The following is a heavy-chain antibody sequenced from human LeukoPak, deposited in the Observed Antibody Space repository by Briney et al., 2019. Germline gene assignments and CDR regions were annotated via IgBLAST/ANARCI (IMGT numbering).Heavy chain of an antibody. V-gene: IGHV1-24*01. D-gene: IGHD6-19*01. CDR3: TTPPSLSSGLFFDS. CDR1: GYSLTEVS. J-gene: IGHJ4*02. CDR2: LDAERGEA. Sequence: ASGKVSCKVSGYSLTEVSVHWVRQAPGKGLEWMGGLDAERGEAIYAQKFQGRVTMTEDTSTDTAYLDLHSLIFDDTAVYFCTTPPSLSSGLFFDSWGQGTLVTVSS.